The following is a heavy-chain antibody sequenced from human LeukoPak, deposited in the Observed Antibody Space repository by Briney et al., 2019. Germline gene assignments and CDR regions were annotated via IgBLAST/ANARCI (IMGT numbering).Heavy chain of an antibody. Sequence: SETLSLTCTVSGGSISGYYWNWIRQPLGKGLEWIGYLYYSGSTNYNPSLKSRVTISVDTSKNQVSLKLRSVTAADTAVYYCARGRSGSYEVDSWGQGSLVTVSS. V-gene: IGHV4-59*01. J-gene: IGHJ4*02. CDR3: ARGRSGSYEVDS. D-gene: IGHD1-26*01. CDR2: LYYSGST. CDR1: GGSISGYY.